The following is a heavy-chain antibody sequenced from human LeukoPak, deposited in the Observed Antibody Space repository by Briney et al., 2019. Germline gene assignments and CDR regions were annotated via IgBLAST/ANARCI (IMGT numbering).Heavy chain of an antibody. CDR1: GVSFSGYY. CDR2: INHSGST. Sequence: SETLSLTCAVYGVSFSGYYWSWIRQPPGKGLEWIGEINHSGSTNYNPSLKSRVTISVDTSKNQFSLKLSSVTAADTAVYYCARGGPWIQLWGQGTLVTVSS. V-gene: IGHV4-34*01. J-gene: IGHJ4*02. D-gene: IGHD5-18*01. CDR3: ARGGPWIQL.